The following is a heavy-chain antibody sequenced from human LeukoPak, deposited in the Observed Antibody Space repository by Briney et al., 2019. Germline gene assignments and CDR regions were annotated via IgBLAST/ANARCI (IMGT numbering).Heavy chain of an antibody. CDR2: ISAYNGNT. CDR1: GYTFTSYG. V-gene: IGHV1-18*01. CDR3: ARGYSSNWLQFGS. J-gene: IGHJ5*01. Sequence: ASVKVSCKASGYTFTSYGLSWMRQAPGQGLEWMGWISAYNGNTNYAQKLQGRVTMTTDTSTSTAYMELRSLRFDDTAVYYCARGYSSNWLQFGSWGQGTLVTVSS. D-gene: IGHD6-13*01.